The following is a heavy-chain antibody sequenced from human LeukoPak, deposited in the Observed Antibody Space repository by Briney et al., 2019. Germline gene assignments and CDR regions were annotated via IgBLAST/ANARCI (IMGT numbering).Heavy chain of an antibody. CDR1: GYSFTSYW. V-gene: IGHV5-51*01. Sequence: GESLKISCKVSGYSFTSYWIGLVRQMPGKGLEWMGIIYPGDSDTRYSPSFQGQVTISADKSTSTAYLQWSSLKASDTAMYYCARHIPSRPVGDAFDIWGQGTMVTVSS. J-gene: IGHJ3*02. CDR2: IYPGDSDT. CDR3: ARHIPSRPVGDAFDI. D-gene: IGHD6-6*01.